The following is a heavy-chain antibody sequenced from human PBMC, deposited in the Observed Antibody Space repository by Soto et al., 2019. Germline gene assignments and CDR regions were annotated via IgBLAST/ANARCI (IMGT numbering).Heavy chain of an antibody. CDR1: GGTFSSYA. Sequence: ASVKVSCKASGGTFSSYAISWARQAPGQGLEWMGWSSTYNGRAKYAQKFQGRISMTTDTTTSTAYMELRSLTSDDTAVYYCARDPGLTRAMGGAYFDYWGHGTLVTVS. V-gene: IGHV1-18*01. D-gene: IGHD5-18*01. CDR2: SSTYNGRA. J-gene: IGHJ4*01. CDR3: ARDPGLTRAMGGAYFDY.